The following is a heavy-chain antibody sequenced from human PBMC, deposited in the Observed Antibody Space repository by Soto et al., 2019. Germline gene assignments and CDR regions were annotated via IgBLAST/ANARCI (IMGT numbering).Heavy chain of an antibody. Sequence: GGSLRLSCAASGFTFSSYAMHWVRQAPGKGLEWVAVISYDGSNKYYADSVKGRFTISRDNSKNTLYLQMNSLRAEDTAVYYCARDSVPWELPHRFDYWGQGTLVTVSS. D-gene: IGHD1-26*01. J-gene: IGHJ4*02. CDR2: ISYDGSNK. CDR1: GFTFSSYA. V-gene: IGHV3-30-3*01. CDR3: ARDSVPWELPHRFDY.